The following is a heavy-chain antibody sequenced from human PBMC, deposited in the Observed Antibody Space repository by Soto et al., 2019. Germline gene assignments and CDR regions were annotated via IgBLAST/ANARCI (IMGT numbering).Heavy chain of an antibody. D-gene: IGHD3-10*01. CDR1: GFTVSSNY. V-gene: IGHV3-7*01. Sequence: GGSLRLSCAASGFTVSSNYMSWVRQAPGKGLEWVANIKQDGSEKYYVDSVKGRFTISRDNAKNSLYLQMNSLRAEDTAVYYCARVGYGSGSLDYWGQGTLVTVSS. CDR3: ARVGYGSGSLDY. J-gene: IGHJ4*02. CDR2: IKQDGSEK.